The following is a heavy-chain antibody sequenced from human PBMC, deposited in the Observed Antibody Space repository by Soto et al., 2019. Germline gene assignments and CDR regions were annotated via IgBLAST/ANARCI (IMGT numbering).Heavy chain of an antibody. CDR1: GGSISSGGYY. CDR2: IYYSGST. D-gene: IGHD2-2*01. V-gene: IGHV4-31*03. J-gene: IGHJ6*02. Sequence: QVQLQESGPGLVKPSQTLSLTCTVSGGSISSGGYYWSWIRQHPGKGLEWIGYIYYSGSTYYNPSLESRVTISVDTSKNQFSLKLSSVTAADTAVYYCARDQLLTRITPQGAYYYYYGMDVWGQGTTVTVSS. CDR3: ARDQLLTRITPQGAYYYYYGMDV.